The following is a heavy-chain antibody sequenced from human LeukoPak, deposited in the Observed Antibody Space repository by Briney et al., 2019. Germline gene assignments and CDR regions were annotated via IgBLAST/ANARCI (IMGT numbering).Heavy chain of an antibody. CDR3: TRGGGYHGFGI. J-gene: IGHJ3*02. D-gene: IGHD6-25*01. CDR2: IDSDGSGT. V-gene: IGHV3-74*01. Sequence: GGSLRLSCAASGFTFNIYWIHWVRQAPGKGLEWVSRIDSDGSGTIYADSVKGRFTISRDNAKNTLYLQMNSLRAEDTAVYYCTRGGGYHGFGIWGQVVMVSFAS. CDR1: GFTFNIYW.